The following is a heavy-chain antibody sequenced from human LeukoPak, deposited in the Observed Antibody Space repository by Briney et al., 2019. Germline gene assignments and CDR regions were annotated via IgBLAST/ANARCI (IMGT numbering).Heavy chain of an antibody. D-gene: IGHD5-12*01. J-gene: IGHJ4*02. CDR3: ARERLGGVDY. Sequence: GGSLRLSCAASGFTFSSYSMNWVRQAPGKGLEWVSYISSSSSTMYYADSVKGRFTISRDNAKNSLYLQMNSLRAEDTAVYYCARERLGGVDYWGQGTLVTVSS. CDR1: GFTFSSYS. V-gene: IGHV3-48*01. CDR2: ISSSSSTM.